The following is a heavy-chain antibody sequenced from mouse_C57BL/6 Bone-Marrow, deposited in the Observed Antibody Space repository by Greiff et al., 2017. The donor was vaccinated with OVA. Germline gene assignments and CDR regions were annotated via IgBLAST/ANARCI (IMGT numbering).Heavy chain of an antibody. CDR3: AKGLWGTSAY. J-gene: IGHJ3*01. CDR2: ISSGGSYT. V-gene: IGHV5-6*01. Sequence: EVQVVESGGDLVKPGGSLKLSCAASGFTFSSYGMSWVRQTPDKRLEWVATISSGGSYTYYPDSVQGRFNISRDNAKNTLYLQMSSLKSVDTAMYYCAKGLWGTSAYWGQGTLVTVSA. CDR1: GFTFSSYG. D-gene: IGHD3-3*01.